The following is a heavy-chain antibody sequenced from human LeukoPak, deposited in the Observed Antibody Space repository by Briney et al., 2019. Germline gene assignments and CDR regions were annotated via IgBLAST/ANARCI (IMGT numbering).Heavy chain of an antibody. J-gene: IGHJ4*02. CDR3: ARVSGGDATYYFDY. V-gene: IGHV3-53*01. CDR1: GFTVSDKY. Sequence: PGGSLRLSCVVSGFTVSDKYMTWVRQAPGKGLEWVSVIYSGSTTFYADSVKGRFTISRDNSKNTLYLQMNSLRAEGTALYYCARVSGGDATYYFDYWGQGTLVTVSS. D-gene: IGHD3-10*01. CDR2: IYSGSTT.